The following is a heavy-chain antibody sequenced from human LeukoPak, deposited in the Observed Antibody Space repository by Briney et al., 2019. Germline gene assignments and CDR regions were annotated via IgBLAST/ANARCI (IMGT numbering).Heavy chain of an antibody. V-gene: IGHV3-23*01. Sequence: GGSLRLSCAASGFTFSNSAMSWVRQAPGKGLEWASGISGSGDATYYADSVKGRFTISRDNSKSTLYLQMNTLRAEDTAVYSCAKLNRYINPWYDSWGQGTLVTVSS. D-gene: IGHD5-12*01. J-gene: IGHJ5*01. CDR3: AKLNRYINPWYDS. CDR1: GFTFSNSA. CDR2: ISGSGDAT.